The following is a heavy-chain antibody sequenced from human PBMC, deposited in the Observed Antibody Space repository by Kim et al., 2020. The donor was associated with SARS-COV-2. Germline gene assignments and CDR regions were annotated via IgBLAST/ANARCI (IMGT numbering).Heavy chain of an antibody. CDR3: AKRDCTTASCHFYYFDY. V-gene: IGHV3-74*01. D-gene: IGHD2-2*01. J-gene: IGHJ4*02. Sequence: KGRFTISRDNAKKPLYLQMNSLRAADTAIYYCAKRDCTTASCHFYYFDYWGQGSLVTVSS.